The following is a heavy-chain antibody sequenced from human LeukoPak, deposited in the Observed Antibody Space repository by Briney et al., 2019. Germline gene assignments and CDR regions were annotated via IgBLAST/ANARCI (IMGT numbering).Heavy chain of an antibody. J-gene: IGHJ4*02. Sequence: SGGSLRLSWAASGFTFSSYGMHWVRQAPGKGLEWVAVISYDGGKKYYADSVKGRFTISRDNSKNTLYLQMNSLRAEDTAVYYCAKARIAATADLDYWGQGTLVTVSS. V-gene: IGHV3-30*18. D-gene: IGHD6-13*01. CDR2: ISYDGGKK. CDR1: GFTFSSYG. CDR3: AKARIAATADLDY.